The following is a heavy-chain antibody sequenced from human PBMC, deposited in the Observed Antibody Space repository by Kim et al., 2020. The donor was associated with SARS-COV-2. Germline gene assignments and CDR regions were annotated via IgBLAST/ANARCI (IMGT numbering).Heavy chain of an antibody. J-gene: IGHJ3*02. V-gene: IGHV1-69*13. CDR3: ARGSLAVFGVVGGIGAFDI. D-gene: IGHD3-3*01. CDR2: IIPIFGTA. Sequence: SVKVSCKASGGTFSSYAISWVRQAPGQGLEWMGGIIPIFGTANYAQKFQGRVTITADESTSTAYMELSSLRSEDTAVYYCARGSLAVFGVVGGIGAFDIWGQGTMVTVSS. CDR1: GGTFSSYA.